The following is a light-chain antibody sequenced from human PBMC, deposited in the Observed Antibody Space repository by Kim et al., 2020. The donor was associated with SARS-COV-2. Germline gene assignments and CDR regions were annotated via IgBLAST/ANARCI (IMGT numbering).Light chain of an antibody. J-gene: IGLJ3*02. CDR2: RNN. Sequence: GQRVTLSCTGSSSNIGSNYAAWYQQHPGTAPKLLIYRNNQRPSGVPDRFSGSKSGTSASLAISGLRSEDEADYYCAAWDDSLSGRVFGGGTQLTVL. CDR1: SSNIGSNY. CDR3: AAWDDSLSGRV. V-gene: IGLV1-47*01.